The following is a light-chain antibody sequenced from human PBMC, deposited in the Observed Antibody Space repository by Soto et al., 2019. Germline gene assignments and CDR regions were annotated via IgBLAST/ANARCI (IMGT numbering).Light chain of an antibody. Sequence: EIVMTQSPATLSVSPGERATLSCRASQSVSNNYLAWYQQKPGQAPRLVISGASSRATAIPDRFSGSGSGTDFTLTISRLEPEDFAVYYCQQYVSSPLTFGGGTKVDIK. J-gene: IGKJ4*01. CDR1: QSVSNNY. V-gene: IGKV3-20*01. CDR3: QQYVSSPLT. CDR2: GAS.